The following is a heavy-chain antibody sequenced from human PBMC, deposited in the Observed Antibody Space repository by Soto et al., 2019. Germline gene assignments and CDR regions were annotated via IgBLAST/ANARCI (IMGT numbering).Heavy chain of an antibody. CDR1: GASVSSDGYS. CDR3: VRGGRTGTTLRP. Sequence: PSETLSLTCAVSGASVSSDGYSWSWVRQPPGRGLEWIGYIYPTGSSSYYNPSLKGRVTISVDSAKNHFSLNLTSVTAADTAVYYCVRGGRTGTTLRPWGQGTLVTVS. D-gene: IGHD1-7*01. CDR2: IYPTGSSS. J-gene: IGHJ5*02. V-gene: IGHV4-30-2*01.